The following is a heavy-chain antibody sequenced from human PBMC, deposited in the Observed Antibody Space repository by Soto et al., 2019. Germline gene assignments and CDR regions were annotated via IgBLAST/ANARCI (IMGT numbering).Heavy chain of an antibody. V-gene: IGHV3-11*01. CDR2: ISGSGNTL. D-gene: IGHD2-21*01. CDR3: AAYSRGDSPH. Sequence: KPGGSLRLSCAASGFTFSDYYMSWIRQAPGKGLEWVSYISGSGNTLYHADSVKGRFTISRDNAKNSLYLQMNSLRVEDTAVYYCAAYSRGDSPHWGQGTLVTVSA. J-gene: IGHJ4*02. CDR1: GFTFSDYY.